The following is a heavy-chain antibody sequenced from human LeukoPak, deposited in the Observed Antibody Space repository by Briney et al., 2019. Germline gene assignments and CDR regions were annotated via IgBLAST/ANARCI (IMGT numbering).Heavy chain of an antibody. V-gene: IGHV3-23*01. J-gene: IGHJ4*02. D-gene: IGHD5-24*01. Sequence: PGGSLRLSCAASGFTFNNYAMNWVRQAPGKGLEWVAAVTGPADTTYYADSVKGGFTIPRHSFKHTVYLQINRLAAGDTALYYCAKGAAIDHWGQGTLVTVSS. CDR2: VTGPADTT. CDR3: AKGAAIDH. CDR1: GFTFNNYA.